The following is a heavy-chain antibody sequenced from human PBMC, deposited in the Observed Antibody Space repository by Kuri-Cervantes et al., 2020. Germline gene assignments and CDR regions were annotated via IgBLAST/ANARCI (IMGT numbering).Heavy chain of an antibody. D-gene: IGHD3-22*01. J-gene: IGHJ1*01. CDR1: GFTFSSYD. CDR2: IGTAGDT. CDR3: ARAHYYDSSGYLFQH. V-gene: IGHV3-13*01. Sequence: GGSLRLSCAASGFTFSSYDMHWVRQATGKGLEWVSAIGTAGDTYYPGSVKGRFTISRENAKNSLYLQMNSLSAGDTAVYYCARAHYYDSSGYLFQHWGQGTLVTVSS.